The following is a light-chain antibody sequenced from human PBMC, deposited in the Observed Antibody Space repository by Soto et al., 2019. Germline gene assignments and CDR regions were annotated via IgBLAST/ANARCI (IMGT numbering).Light chain of an antibody. CDR3: HQYATSPQT. CDR1: HSVPKNY. Sequence: EIVLTQSPGTLSLSPGERATLSCRASHSVPKNYLAWYQHKPGQAPRLLIYGPSSRATGIPDRFIGSGSGTDFTLSISRLYPEDFAVYYCHQYATSPQTCGQRTKVESK. J-gene: IGKJ1*01. CDR2: GPS. V-gene: IGKV3-20*01.